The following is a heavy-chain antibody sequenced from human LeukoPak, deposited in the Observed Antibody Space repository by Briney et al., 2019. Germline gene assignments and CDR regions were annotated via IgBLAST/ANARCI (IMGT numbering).Heavy chain of an antibody. J-gene: IGHJ6*02. D-gene: IGHD6-25*01. CDR3: ARVGLDYYYYGMDV. CDR2: IYYSGST. V-gene: IGHV4-31*03. CDR1: GGSISSGGYY. Sequence: PSQTLSLTCTVSGGSISSGGYYWSWIRQHPGKGLEWIGYIYYSGSTYYNPSLKSRLTISVDTSKNQFSLKLSSVTAADTAVYDCARVGLDYYYYGMDVWGQGTTVTVSS.